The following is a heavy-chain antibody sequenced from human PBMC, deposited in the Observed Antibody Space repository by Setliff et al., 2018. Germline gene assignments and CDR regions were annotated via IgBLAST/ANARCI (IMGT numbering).Heavy chain of an antibody. V-gene: IGHV3-11*06. CDR1: GFTLGDHY. CDR3: ARWGYSYGPFDY. J-gene: IGHJ4*02. D-gene: IGHD5-18*01. Sequence: GGSLRLSCAAPGFTLGDHYMSWIRRAPGKGLEWVSSISSSSSYIYYADSVKGRFTISRDNAKNSLYLQMNSLRAEDTAVYYCARWGYSYGPFDYWGQGTLVTVSS. CDR2: ISSSSSYI.